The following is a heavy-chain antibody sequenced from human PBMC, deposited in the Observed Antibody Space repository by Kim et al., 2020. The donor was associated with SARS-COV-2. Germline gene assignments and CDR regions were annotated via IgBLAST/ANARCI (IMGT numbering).Heavy chain of an antibody. J-gene: IGHJ4*02. Sequence: YAQKFQGRVTITADKSTSTAYMELSSLRSEDTAVYYCASRGPYGDYFDYWGQGTLVTVSS. V-gene: IGHV1-69*02. CDR3: ASRGPYGDYFDY. D-gene: IGHD4-17*01.